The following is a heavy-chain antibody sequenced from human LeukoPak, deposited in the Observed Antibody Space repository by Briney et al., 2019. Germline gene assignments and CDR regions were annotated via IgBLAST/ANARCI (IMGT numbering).Heavy chain of an antibody. CDR3: ARPYLERSLKFCMDV. CDR2: INPNSGGT. CDR1: GYTFTGYY. D-gene: IGHD3-3*02. J-gene: IGHJ6*03. V-gene: IGHV1-2*02. Sequence: ASVKVSCKASGYTFTGYYMHWVRQAPGQGLEWMGWINPNSGGTNYAQKFQGRVTMTRDTSISTAYMELSRLRSDDTAVYYCARPYLERSLKFCMDVWGKGTTVTVSS.